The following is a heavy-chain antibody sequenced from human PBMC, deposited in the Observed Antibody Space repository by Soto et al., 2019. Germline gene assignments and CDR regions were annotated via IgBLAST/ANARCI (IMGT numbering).Heavy chain of an antibody. CDR3: TRPFGTTTFYFAMDV. J-gene: IGHJ6*02. D-gene: IGHD1-7*01. V-gene: IGHV4-39*01. CDR2: IHYSGNT. CDR1: GGSISSSRYY. Sequence: PSETLSLTCTVSGGSISSSRYYWGWIRQPPGKGLEWIGSIHYSGNTYYNPSFKSRVTTSLDTSKNQFSLKLSSVTATDTAVYYCTRPFGTTTFYFAMDVWGQGTTVT.